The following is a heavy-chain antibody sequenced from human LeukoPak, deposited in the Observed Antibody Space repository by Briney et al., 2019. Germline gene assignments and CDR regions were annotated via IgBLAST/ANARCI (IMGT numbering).Heavy chain of an antibody. CDR2: ISSSSSYI. Sequence: PGGSLRLSCAASRFTFSSYSMNWVRQAPGKGLEWVSSISSSSSYIYYADSVKGRFTISRDNAKNSLYLQMDSLRAEDTAVYYCARDQEYSSSLDYWGQGTLVTVSS. D-gene: IGHD6-6*01. V-gene: IGHV3-21*01. CDR1: RFTFSSYS. J-gene: IGHJ4*02. CDR3: ARDQEYSSSLDY.